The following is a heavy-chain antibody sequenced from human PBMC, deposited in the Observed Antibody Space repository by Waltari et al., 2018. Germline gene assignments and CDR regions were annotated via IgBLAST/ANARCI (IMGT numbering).Heavy chain of an antibody. D-gene: IGHD1-1*01. J-gene: IGHJ6*02. CDR1: GDSLTDYW. V-gene: IGHV5-51*01. CDR2: IYRRDPDP. Sequence: EVQLVQSGAAVKKPGESLKISCKVSGDSLTDYWIAGVRRVPGKGLEWMGIIYRRDPDPRYSPSFQGRVTISVDKSIDTAYLEWSSLKASDTGIYYCAKPWNNGLYYSGMDVWGQGTSVTVSS. CDR3: AKPWNNGLYYSGMDV.